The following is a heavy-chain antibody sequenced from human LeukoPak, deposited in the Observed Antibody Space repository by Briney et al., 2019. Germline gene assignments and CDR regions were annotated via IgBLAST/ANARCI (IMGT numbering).Heavy chain of an antibody. CDR2: IRSDGSNK. Sequence: GGSLRLSCAASGFTFSSYGMHWVRQAPGKGLELVAFIRSDGSNKYYADSVKGRFTISRDNSKNTLYLQMNSLRAEDTAVYYCAKVSGVDYYMDVWGKGTTVTVSS. CDR3: AKVSGVDYYMDV. CDR1: GFTFSSYG. D-gene: IGHD2-21*01. J-gene: IGHJ6*03. V-gene: IGHV3-30*02.